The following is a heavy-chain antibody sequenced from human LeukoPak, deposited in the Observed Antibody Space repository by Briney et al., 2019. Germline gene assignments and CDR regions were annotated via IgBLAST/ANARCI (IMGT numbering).Heavy chain of an antibody. CDR2: IYYSGDT. CDR3: ARHQWHYYYYMGV. D-gene: IGHD6-19*01. CDR1: GGSISSSSYY. V-gene: IGHV4-39*01. J-gene: IGHJ6*03. Sequence: SGTLSLTCTVSGGSISSSSYYWGWIRQPPGKGLEWIGSIYYSGDTYYNPSLKSRRVTISVDTSKNQFSLRLSSVTAADTAVYYCARHQWHYYYYMGVWGKGSTVSVSS.